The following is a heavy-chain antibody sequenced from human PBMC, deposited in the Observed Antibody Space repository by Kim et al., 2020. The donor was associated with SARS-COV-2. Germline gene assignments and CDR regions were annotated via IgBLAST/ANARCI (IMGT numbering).Heavy chain of an antibody. D-gene: IGHD6-13*01. Sequence: SETLSLTCAVYGGSFSGYYWSWIRQPPGKGLEWIGEINHSGSTNYNPSLKSRVTISVDTSKNQFSLKLSSVTAADTAVYYCAGEARYSSSCQGKCKHEKLGYYGMDVWGQGTTVTVSS. J-gene: IGHJ6*02. CDR1: GGSFSGYY. V-gene: IGHV4-34*01. CDR3: AGEARYSSSCQGKCKHEKLGYYGMDV. CDR2: INHSGST.